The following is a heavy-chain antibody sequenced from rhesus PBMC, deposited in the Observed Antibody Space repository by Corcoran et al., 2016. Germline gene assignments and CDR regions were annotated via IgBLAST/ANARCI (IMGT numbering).Heavy chain of an antibody. V-gene: IGHV4S7*01. J-gene: IGHJ5-1*01. CDR3: ARYNFWTGLRFDV. D-gene: IGHD3-3*01. CDR1: GGSISSGYG. Sequence: QVQLQESGPGLVKPSETLSLTCAVSGGSISSGYGWSWIRQPPGKGLEWIGYIYGSSGNTYYNPSLKECDTVRQDTSKNQSSLKLSSMTAADTAVYYCARYNFWTGLRFDVWGPGVLVTVSS. CDR2: IYGSSGNT.